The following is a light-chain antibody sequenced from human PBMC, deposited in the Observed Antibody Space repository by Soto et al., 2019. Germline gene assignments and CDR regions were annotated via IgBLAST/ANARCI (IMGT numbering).Light chain of an antibody. V-gene: IGKV3-20*01. CDR3: QLYVSSPMYT. Sequence: EIVFTQSPVTLSLSPVERATLSCSAIQSVSATYLAWYQQKPGQAPRLLIYGASNRATGIPDRFTGSGSGTDFTLTISRLEPEDFAVYFCQLYVSSPMYTFGQGTRLEIK. CDR1: QSVSATY. CDR2: GAS. J-gene: IGKJ5*01.